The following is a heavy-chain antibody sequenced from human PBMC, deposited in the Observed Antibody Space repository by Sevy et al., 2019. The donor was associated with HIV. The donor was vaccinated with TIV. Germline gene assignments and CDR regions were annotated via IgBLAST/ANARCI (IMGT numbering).Heavy chain of an antibody. Sequence: GGSLRLSCAASGFTFSSYGMHWVRQAPGKGLEWVAVISYDGSNKYYADSVKRRFTISRDNSKNTLYLQMNSLRAEDTAVYYSANGFSYDTYLDYWGQGTLVTVSS. D-gene: IGHD3-22*01. CDR3: ANGFSYDTYLDY. J-gene: IGHJ4*02. V-gene: IGHV3-30*18. CDR2: ISYDGSNK. CDR1: GFTFSSYG.